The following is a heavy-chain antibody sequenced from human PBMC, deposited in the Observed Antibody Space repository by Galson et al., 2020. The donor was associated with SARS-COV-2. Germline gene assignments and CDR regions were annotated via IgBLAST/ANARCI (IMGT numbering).Heavy chain of an antibody. Sequence: SQTLSLTCTVSGGSISSSSYYWGWIRQPPGKGLEWIGSIYYSGSTYYNPSLKSRVTISVDTSKNQFSLKLSSVTAADTAVYYCARGVTNWNYYYYMDVGGKGTTVTVSS. CDR1: GGSISSSSYY. J-gene: IGHJ6*03. CDR3: ARGVTNWNYYYYMDV. CDR2: IYYSGST. V-gene: IGHV4-39*07. D-gene: IGHD2-8*01.